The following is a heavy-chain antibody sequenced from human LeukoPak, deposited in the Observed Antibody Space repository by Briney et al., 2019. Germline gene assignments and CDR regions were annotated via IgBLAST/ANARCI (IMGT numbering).Heavy chain of an antibody. CDR2: ISAGGGST. CDR3: AAGKYYFDY. J-gene: IGHJ4*02. Sequence: GGSLGLSCAASGFTLSSYAMIWVRQAPGKGLEWVSSISAGGGSTNYADSVKGRFIISRDNSKNTLYLQMNSLRAEDTAVYYCAAGKYYFDYWGQGTLVTVSS. CDR1: GFTLSSYA. V-gene: IGHV3-23*01.